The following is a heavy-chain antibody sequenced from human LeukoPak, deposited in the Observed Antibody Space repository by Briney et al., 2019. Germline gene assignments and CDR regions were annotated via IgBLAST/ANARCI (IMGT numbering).Heavy chain of an antibody. CDR1: GGSINTYY. CDR3: AGDFWFGNYYMDV. CDR2: IYTSGIT. J-gene: IGHJ6*03. Sequence: SETLSLTCSVSGGSINTYYWSWIRQPAGKGLEWIGHIYTSGITNYNPSLKSRVAMSVDTSKNQFSLKLSSVTAADTAVYFCAGDFWFGNYYMDVWGKGTTVTVSS. V-gene: IGHV4-4*07. D-gene: IGHD3-10*01.